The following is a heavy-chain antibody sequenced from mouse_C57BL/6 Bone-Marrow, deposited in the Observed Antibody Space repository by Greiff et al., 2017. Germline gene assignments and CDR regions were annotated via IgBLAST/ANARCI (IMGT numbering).Heavy chain of an antibody. D-gene: IGHD1-1*01. CDR3: ARSLRKDY. CDR2: IYPRDGST. J-gene: IGHJ2*01. V-gene: IGHV1-85*01. Sequence: VKLMESGPELVKPGASVKLSCKASGYTFTSYDINWVKQRPGQGLEWIGWIYPRDGSTKYNEKFKGKATLTVDTSSSTAYMGLHSLTTEDSAVYFCARSLRKDYWGQGTTLTVSS. CDR1: GYTFTSYD.